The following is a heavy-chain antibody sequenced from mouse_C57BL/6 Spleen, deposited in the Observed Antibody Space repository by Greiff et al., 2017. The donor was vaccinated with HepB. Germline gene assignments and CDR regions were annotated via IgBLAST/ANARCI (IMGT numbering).Heavy chain of an antibody. D-gene: IGHD1-1*02. J-gene: IGHJ2*01. CDR3: ARDWCFDY. V-gene: IGHV3-6*01. CDR1: GYSITSGYY. CDR2: ISYDGSN. Sequence: DVQLQESGPGLVKPSQSLSLTCSVTGYSITSGYYWNWIRQFPGNKLEWMGYISYDGSNNYNPSLKNRISITRDKSKNKFFLKLNSVTTEDTATYYCARDWCFDYWGQGTTLTVSS.